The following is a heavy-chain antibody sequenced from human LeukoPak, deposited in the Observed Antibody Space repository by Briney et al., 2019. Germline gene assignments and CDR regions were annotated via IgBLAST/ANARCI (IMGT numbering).Heavy chain of an antibody. Sequence: ASVKVSCKASGYTFSSNYMHWVRQAPGQGLEWMGIINPHGGSTSYAQKFQGRVTMTRDTSTSTVYMELSSLRSEDTAVYYCAREEGQWLANHWGQGTLVTVSS. D-gene: IGHD6-19*01. CDR3: AREEGQWLANH. V-gene: IGHV1-46*01. CDR1: GYTFSSNY. J-gene: IGHJ5*02. CDR2: INPHGGST.